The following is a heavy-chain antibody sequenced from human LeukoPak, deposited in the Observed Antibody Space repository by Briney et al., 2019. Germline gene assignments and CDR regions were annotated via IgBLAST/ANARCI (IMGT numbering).Heavy chain of an antibody. V-gene: IGHV4-34*01. Sequence: SETLSLTCAVYGGSFSGYYWNWIRQPPGKGLEWIGEINHSGSTNYNPSLESRATISVDTSKNQFSLKLSSVTAADTAVYYCAREKDHYYDSSGYQGSFDYWGQGTLVTVSS. CDR3: AREKDHYYDSSGYQGSFDY. CDR1: GGSFSGYY. CDR2: INHSGST. D-gene: IGHD3-22*01. J-gene: IGHJ4*02.